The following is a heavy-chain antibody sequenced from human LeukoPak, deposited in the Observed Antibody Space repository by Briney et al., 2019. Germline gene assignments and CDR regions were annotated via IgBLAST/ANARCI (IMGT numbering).Heavy chain of an antibody. CDR1: GFTFSSYA. CDR2: ISGSGDNT. J-gene: IGHJ4*02. V-gene: IGHV3-23*01. D-gene: IGHD6-6*01. Sequence: GGSLRLSCAASGFTFSSYAMSWVRQVPGKGLEWVSVISGSGDNTYCADSVKGRFTISRDNSKNMLYLQMNSLRAEDTAVYYCAKWKYSNSGIDDYWGQGTLVTVSS. CDR3: AKWKYSNSGIDDY.